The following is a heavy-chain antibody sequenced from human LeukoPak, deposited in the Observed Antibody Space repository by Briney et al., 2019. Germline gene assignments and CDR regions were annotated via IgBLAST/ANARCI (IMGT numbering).Heavy chain of an antibody. CDR2: IYHTGST. Sequence: PSGTLSLTCTVSGDSISASGCYWGWIRQSPGKGLEWIGSIYHTGSTYYNPSLRSRVTISIDTSKNQFSLKLSSVTAADTAVYYCARADSSGYYYDYYGMDVWGQGTTVTVSS. CDR3: ARADSSGYYYDYYGMDV. CDR1: GDSISASGCY. J-gene: IGHJ6*02. D-gene: IGHD3-22*01. V-gene: IGHV4-39*07.